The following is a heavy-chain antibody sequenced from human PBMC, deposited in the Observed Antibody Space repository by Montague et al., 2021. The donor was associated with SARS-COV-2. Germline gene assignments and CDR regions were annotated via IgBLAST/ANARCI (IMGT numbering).Heavy chain of an antibody. CDR1: GFIVSSTY. D-gene: IGHD1-1*01. Sequence: SLRLSCAASGFIVSSTYMNLFRQAPGKGLEWVSILFSCGNTFYAYSVRGRFTISRDNSKNTLYLQMNSLRVDDTAVYSCAILPGTVVDYFWMDVWGQGTTVTVSS. CDR3: AILPGTVVDYFWMDV. V-gene: IGHV3-66*01. CDR2: LFSCGNT. J-gene: IGHJ6*02.